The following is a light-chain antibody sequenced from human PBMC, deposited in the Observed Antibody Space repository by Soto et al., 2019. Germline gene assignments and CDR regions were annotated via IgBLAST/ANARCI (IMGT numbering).Light chain of an antibody. V-gene: IGLV2-14*01. J-gene: IGLJ1*01. CDR2: EVT. CDR3: SSYTNINTRACV. Sequence: QSVLTQPASVSGSPGQSITTSCTGTSGDIGSYNRVSWYQQHPGKAPKLIIYEVTDRPSGVSNRFSGSKSGNTASLTISGLQAEDEAEYYCSSYTNINTRACVFGTGTRSPS. CDR1: SGDIGSYNR.